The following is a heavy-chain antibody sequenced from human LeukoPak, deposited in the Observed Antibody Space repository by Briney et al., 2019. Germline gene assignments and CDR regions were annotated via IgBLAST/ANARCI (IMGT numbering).Heavy chain of an antibody. Sequence: GASVKVSCKASGYTLTGYYMHWVRQAHGQGHERMGWISAYNGNTNYAQKLQGRVTMTTDTSTSTAYMELRSLRSDDTAVYYCARDRVAALNSDAFDIWGQGTMVTVSS. CDR2: ISAYNGNT. D-gene: IGHD6-6*01. V-gene: IGHV1-18*04. CDR3: ARDRVAALNSDAFDI. CDR1: GYTLTGYY. J-gene: IGHJ3*02.